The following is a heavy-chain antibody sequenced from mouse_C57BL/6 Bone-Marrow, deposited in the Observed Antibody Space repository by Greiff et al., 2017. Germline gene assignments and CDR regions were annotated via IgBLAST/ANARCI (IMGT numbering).Heavy chain of an antibody. V-gene: IGHV14-4*01. CDR1: GCKCKEYD. D-gene: IGHD2-2*01. CDR2: IDPENGDT. Sequence: EVQLVESGAELVRHGASVKLSCTASGCKCKEYDRHGVKQRPEQGLEGIGRIDPENGDTDYASTFKGKATMPGDTSSNTAYLQLSSLTSEDTAVYYCTTWGYYWYCDVWGTGTTVTVSS. CDR3: TTWGYYWYCDV. J-gene: IGHJ1*03.